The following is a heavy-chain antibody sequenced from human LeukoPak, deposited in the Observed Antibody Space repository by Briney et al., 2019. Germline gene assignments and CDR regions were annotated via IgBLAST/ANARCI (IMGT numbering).Heavy chain of an antibody. D-gene: IGHD6-19*01. V-gene: IGHV1-69*04. J-gene: IGHJ4*02. CDR1: GGTFSSYA. Sequence: SVKGSCKASGGTFSSYAISWVRQAPGQGLEWMGRIIPILGIANYAQKFQGRVTITADKSTSTAYMELSSLRSEDTAVYYCAGANIQYSSGWYSYWGQGTLVTVSS. CDR2: IIPILGIA. CDR3: AGANIQYSSGWYSY.